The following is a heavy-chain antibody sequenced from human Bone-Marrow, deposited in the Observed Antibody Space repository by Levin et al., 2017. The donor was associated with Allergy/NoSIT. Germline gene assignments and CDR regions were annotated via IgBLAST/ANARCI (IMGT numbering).Heavy chain of an antibody. V-gene: IGHV4-34*01. Sequence: SQTLSLTCAVYCGSFSGYYWSWIRQPPGKGLEWIGEINHSGSTNYNPSLKSRVTISVDTSKNQFSLKLSSVTAADTAVYYCARKRRIEAVAVAGPGYYYDGMDVWGQGTTVTVSS. CDR1: CGSFSGYY. J-gene: IGHJ6*02. CDR3: ARKRRIEAVAVAGPGYYYDGMDV. D-gene: IGHD6-19*01. CDR2: INHSGST.